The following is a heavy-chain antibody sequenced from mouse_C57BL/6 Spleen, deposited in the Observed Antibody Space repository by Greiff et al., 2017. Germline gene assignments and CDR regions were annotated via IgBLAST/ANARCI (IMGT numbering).Heavy chain of an antibody. J-gene: IGHJ3*01. CDR1: GYAFSSSW. Sequence: VQLQQPGPELVKPGASVKISCKASGYAFSSSWMNWVKQRPGKGLEWIGRIYPGDGGTNYNGKFKGKATLTVDKSSSTAYMQLSSLTSEDSAVYFCASRGQYCNFGFAGWGQGTLVTVSA. D-gene: IGHD2-1*01. CDR3: ASRGQYCNFGFAG. CDR2: IYPGDGGT. V-gene: IGHV1-82*01.